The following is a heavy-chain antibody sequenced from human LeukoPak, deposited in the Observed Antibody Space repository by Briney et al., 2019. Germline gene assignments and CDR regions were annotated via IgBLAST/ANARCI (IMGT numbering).Heavy chain of an antibody. CDR3: ARSGYCSSTSCYSPHYYYYGMDV. V-gene: IGHV1-46*01. J-gene: IGHJ6*02. CDR2: INPSGGST. D-gene: IGHD2-2*01. CDR1: GYTFTSYY. Sequence: ASVKVSCKASGYTFTSYYMHWVRQAPGQGLEWMGIINPSGGSTSYAQKFQGRVTMTRDTSTSTVYMELSSLRSEDTAVYYCARSGYCSSTSCYSPHYYYYGMDVWGQGTTVTVSS.